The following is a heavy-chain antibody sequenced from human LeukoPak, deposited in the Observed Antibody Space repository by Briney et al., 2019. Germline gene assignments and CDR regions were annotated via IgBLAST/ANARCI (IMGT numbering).Heavy chain of an antibody. J-gene: IGHJ4*02. Sequence: GGSLRRSCAASGFTFSSYAMHWVRQAPGKGLEYVSAISSNGGSTFYANSVKGRFTISRDNSKNTLYLQMGSLRAEDMAVYYCARATGIVGAPEWGEGPLVTVYS. CDR1: GFTFSSYA. V-gene: IGHV3-64*01. CDR3: ARATGIVGAPE. CDR2: ISSNGGST. D-gene: IGHD1-26*01.